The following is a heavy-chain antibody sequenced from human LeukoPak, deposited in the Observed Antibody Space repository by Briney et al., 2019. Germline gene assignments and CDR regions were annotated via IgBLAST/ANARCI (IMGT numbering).Heavy chain of an antibody. Sequence: WXXWVRQAXGKXLXXXXNIKQDGSEKYXVDSVKGRFTISRDXXXNSXYLQMNSLRAEDTAVYYCGXXXXXXXXXXXXIWGXXXXXTVSS. CDR2: IKQDGSEK. J-gene: IGHJ3*02. V-gene: IGHV3-7*01. CDR1: W. CDR3: GXXXXXXXXXXXXI.